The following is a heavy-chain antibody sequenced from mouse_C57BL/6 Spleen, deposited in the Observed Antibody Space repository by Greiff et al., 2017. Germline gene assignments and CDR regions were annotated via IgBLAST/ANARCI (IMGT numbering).Heavy chain of an antibody. V-gene: IGHV14-3*01. J-gene: IGHJ2*02. CDR1: GFIFKNTS. CDR3: EENSDYMDY. D-gene: IGHD3-2*02. CDR2: IDPANGNT. Sequence: VQLQQSVAELVRPGASVKLSCTASGFIFKNTSMHWVKQRPEQGLEWIGRIDPANGNTKYAPKFQGKATRTADKSSNTAYLQLSSLTSEDTAIYCREENSDYMDYWGQGTSLTVSS.